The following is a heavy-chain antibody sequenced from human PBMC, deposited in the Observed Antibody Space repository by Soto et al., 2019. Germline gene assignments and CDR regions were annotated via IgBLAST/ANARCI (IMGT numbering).Heavy chain of an antibody. CDR3: ARHTTYCGGDCYDAFDI. CDR2: IDPSDSYT. V-gene: IGHV5-10-1*01. CDR1: GYSFTSYW. J-gene: IGHJ3*02. D-gene: IGHD2-21*02. Sequence: GESLKMSCKGSGYSFTSYWISWVRQMPGKGLEWMGRIDPSDSYTNYSPSFQGHVTISADKSISTAYLQWSSLKASDTAMYYCARHTTYCGGDCYDAFDIWGQGTMVTVSS.